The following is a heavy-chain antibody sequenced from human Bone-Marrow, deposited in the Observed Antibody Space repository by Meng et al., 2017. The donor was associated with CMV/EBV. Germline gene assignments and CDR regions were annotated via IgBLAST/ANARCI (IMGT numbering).Heavy chain of an antibody. CDR2: INHSGST. J-gene: IGHJ5*02. CDR1: GGSFSGYY. V-gene: IGHV4-34*01. Sequence: AVYGGSFSGYYWSGIRQPPGKGPEWIGEINHSGSTNYNPSLKSRVTISVDTSKNQFSLKLSSVTAADTAVYYCARYPYSSGWYWFDPWGQGTLVTVSS. CDR3: ARYPYSSGWYWFDP. D-gene: IGHD6-19*01.